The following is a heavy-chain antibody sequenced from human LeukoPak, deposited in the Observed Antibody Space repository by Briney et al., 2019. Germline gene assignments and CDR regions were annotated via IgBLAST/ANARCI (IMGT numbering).Heavy chain of an antibody. CDR3: GKYPYGDYFY. D-gene: IGHD4-17*01. V-gene: IGHV3-30*18. Sequence: QPGRSLRLACAASGFTLSSYGMHWVRQAPGKGLEWVAVISYDGGNKYYADSVKGRFTISRDNSKTTLYLQMNSLRAEDTAVYYCGKYPYGDYFYCGQGTRVTVSA. CDR2: ISYDGGNK. J-gene: IGHJ4*02. CDR1: GFTLSSYG.